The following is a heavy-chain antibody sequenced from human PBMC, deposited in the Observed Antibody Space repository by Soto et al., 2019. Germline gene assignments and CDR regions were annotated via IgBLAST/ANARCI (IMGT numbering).Heavy chain of an antibody. D-gene: IGHD1-26*01. J-gene: IGHJ5*02. V-gene: IGHV1-69*08. CDR1: GGTFNRYT. CDR3: ARDKWELLIGFCFDP. Sequence: QVQLVQSGTQVKKPGSSLKVSCKASGGTFNRYTISWVRQAPGQGPDWTGRIIPIPGIAHYEQKFQGRVTITADKSTSTAYMELSSLRSEDTAVYYCARDKWELLIGFCFDPWGQGILVTVSS. CDR2: IIPIPGIA.